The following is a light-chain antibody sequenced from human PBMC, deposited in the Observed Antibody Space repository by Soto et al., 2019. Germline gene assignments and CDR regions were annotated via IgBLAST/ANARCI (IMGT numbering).Light chain of an antibody. J-gene: IGKJ5*01. V-gene: IGKV3-11*01. CDR3: QQYNNWPLIT. Sequence: EIVLTQSPATLSLSPGERATLSCRASQTVSSYLLWYQQKPGQAPRLLIYDASNRATGVPARFTGSGSETDFTLTISSLQSEDFAVYYCQQYNNWPLITLGQGTRLEIK. CDR1: QTVSSY. CDR2: DAS.